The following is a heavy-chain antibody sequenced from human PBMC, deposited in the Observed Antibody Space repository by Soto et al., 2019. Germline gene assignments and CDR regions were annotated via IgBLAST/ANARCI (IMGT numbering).Heavy chain of an antibody. CDR3: ATRYGSGAGLVDY. CDR2: ISAYNGNT. J-gene: IGHJ4*02. CDR1: GYTFTSYG. V-gene: IGHV1-18*01. Sequence: QVQLVQSGAEVKKPGASVKVSCKASGYTFTSYGISWVRQAPGQGLEWMGWISAYNGNTNYAQKVQGRVTMTTDTSKGTSYVEVRILSVNDTFMYYCATRYGSGAGLVDYWGQGTLVTVSS. D-gene: IGHD3-10*01.